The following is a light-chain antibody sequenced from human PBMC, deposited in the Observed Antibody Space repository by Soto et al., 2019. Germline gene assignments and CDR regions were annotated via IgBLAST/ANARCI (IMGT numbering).Light chain of an antibody. Sequence: EIVLTQSPDTLSLSPGERATLSCRASQSITSRYLAWYQQKPGQAPRLLISRASNRATGIPDRFSGSASGTDFILTISRLEPEDFAVYYCQLYGTSPPYTFGQGTTLEIK. CDR3: QLYGTSPPYT. CDR1: QSITSRY. V-gene: IGKV3-20*01. J-gene: IGKJ2*01. CDR2: RAS.